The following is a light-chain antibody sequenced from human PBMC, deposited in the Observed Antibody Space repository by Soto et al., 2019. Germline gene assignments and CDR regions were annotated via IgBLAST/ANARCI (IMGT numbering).Light chain of an antibody. CDR1: SSDVGGYNY. V-gene: IGLV2-14*01. J-gene: IGLJ2*01. Sequence: QSALTQPASVSGSPGQSITISFTGTSSDVGGYNYVSWYQQHPGKAPKLMIYDVSNRPSGVSNRFSGSKSGNTASLTISGLQAEDEADYSCSSYTSSSTVVFGGGTKVTVL. CDR3: SSYTSSSTVV. CDR2: DVS.